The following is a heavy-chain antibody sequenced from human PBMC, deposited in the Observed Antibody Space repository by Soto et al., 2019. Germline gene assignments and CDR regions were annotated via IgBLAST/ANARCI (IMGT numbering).Heavy chain of an antibody. CDR1: GGSISSYY. V-gene: IGHV4-59*08. CDR2: IYYSGST. D-gene: IGHD2-2*01. Sequence: QVQLQESGPGLVKPSETLSLTCTVSGGSISSYYWSWIRQPPGKGLAWIGYIYYSGSTNYNPSLKSRVTISGDTSKNQFSLKLGSVTAADPAVYFCARIYCSSVRCSSHFDYWGQGTLVTVSS. CDR3: ARIYCSSVRCSSHFDY. J-gene: IGHJ4*02.